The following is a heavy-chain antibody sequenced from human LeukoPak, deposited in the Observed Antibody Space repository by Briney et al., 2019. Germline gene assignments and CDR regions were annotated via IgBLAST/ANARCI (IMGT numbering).Heavy chain of an antibody. CDR1: GYTFSAYG. CDR2: INPHNGDT. V-gene: IGHV1-18*01. Sequence: ASVKVSCKASGYTFSAYGINWVRLAPGQGLEWMASINPHNGDTVYAQKFQGRVTMTTDTSTSTAYMHLRRLRSDDTAIYYCARRKCGVDYKGRDVWGKGPRVTVSS. J-gene: IGHJ6*04. D-gene: IGHD2-21*01. CDR3: ARRKCGVDYKGRDV.